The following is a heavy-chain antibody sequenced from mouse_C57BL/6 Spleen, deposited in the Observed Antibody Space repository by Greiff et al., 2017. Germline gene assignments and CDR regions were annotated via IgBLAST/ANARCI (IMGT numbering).Heavy chain of an antibody. J-gene: IGHJ3*01. Sequence: VQLQQPGAELVKPGASVKVSCKASGYTFTSYWMHWVKQRPGQGLEWIGRIHPSDSDTNYNQKFKGKATLTVDKSSSTAYTQLSSLTSEDSAVYYCAMGDSSGYEDWFAYWGQGTLVTVSA. CDR3: AMGDSSGYEDWFAY. D-gene: IGHD3-2*02. CDR2: IHPSDSDT. V-gene: IGHV1-74*01. CDR1: GYTFTSYW.